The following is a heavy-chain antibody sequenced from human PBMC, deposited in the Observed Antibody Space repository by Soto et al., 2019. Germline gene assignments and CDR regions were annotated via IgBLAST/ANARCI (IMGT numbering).Heavy chain of an antibody. Sequence: HPGGSLRLSCGDSGLTFSNYGMHWVRQAPGKGLEWVAGISYDGSNKHYADSAEGRFTISRDNSKSTVYLQMNSLRAEDTAIYYCAKDTYYYDSSGYYVFDYWGQGALVTVSS. V-gene: IGHV3-30*18. CDR3: AKDTYYYDSSGYYVFDY. D-gene: IGHD3-22*01. CDR1: GLTFSNYG. CDR2: ISYDGSNK. J-gene: IGHJ4*02.